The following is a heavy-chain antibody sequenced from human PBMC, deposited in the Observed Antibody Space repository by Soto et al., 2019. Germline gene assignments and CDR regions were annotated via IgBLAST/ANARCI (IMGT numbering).Heavy chain of an antibody. J-gene: IGHJ4*02. Sequence: WGSLRLSCAASGFTFSSYAMSWVRQAPGKGLEWVSAISGSGGSTYYADSVKGRFTISRDNSKNTLYLQMNSLRAEDTAVYYCAKDLEYSSSGTFDYWGQGTLVTVSS. CDR2: ISGSGGST. D-gene: IGHD6-6*01. V-gene: IGHV3-23*01. CDR3: AKDLEYSSSGTFDY. CDR1: GFTFSSYA.